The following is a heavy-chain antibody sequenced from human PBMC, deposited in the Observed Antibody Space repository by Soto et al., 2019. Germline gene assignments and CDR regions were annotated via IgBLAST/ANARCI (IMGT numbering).Heavy chain of an antibody. CDR2: RYYRSNWYT. D-gene: IGHD1-26*01. J-gene: IGHJ4*02. Sequence: SQTLSLTCAISGDSVSSNKAAWNWIRQSPSRGLEWLGRRYYRSNWYTDYAASVKGRININPDTSKNQFSLQLNSVSPEDTAVYYCARDSQRANPSFFDCWGQGILVTVSS. V-gene: IGHV6-1*01. CDR1: GDSVSSNKAA. CDR3: ARDSQRANPSFFDC.